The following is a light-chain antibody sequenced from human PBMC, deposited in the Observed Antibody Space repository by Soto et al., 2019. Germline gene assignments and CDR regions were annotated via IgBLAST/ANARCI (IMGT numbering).Light chain of an antibody. J-gene: IGKJ5*01. V-gene: IGKV1D-12*01. CDR3: QQAYSFPIT. Sequence: DIQVTQSPSSVSASVGDRVTITCRAGQDIAGYLAWYQHKPGRTPELLIHGASRLQSGVPARFSGSGSGTDFTLSINSLQPEDFATYYCQQAYSFPITFGQGTRLDI. CDR1: QDIAGY. CDR2: GAS.